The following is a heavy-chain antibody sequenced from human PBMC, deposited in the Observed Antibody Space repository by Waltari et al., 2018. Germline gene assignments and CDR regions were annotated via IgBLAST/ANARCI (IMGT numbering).Heavy chain of an antibody. CDR1: GFTFSNFW. J-gene: IGHJ6*02. Sequence: EVQLVESGGDLVQPGGSLRLSCAASGFTFSNFWMDWVRQAPGKGLEWVANISPDGREKSYVDSVEGRFTISRDNAKNSLYLQMNSLRADDTAVYYCSRSLDDWGQGSTVTVSS. CDR2: ISPDGREK. V-gene: IGHV3-7*01. CDR3: SRSLDD.